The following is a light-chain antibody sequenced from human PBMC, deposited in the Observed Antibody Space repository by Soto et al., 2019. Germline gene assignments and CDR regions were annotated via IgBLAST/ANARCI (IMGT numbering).Light chain of an antibody. J-gene: IGLJ2*01. V-gene: IGLV2-14*01. Sequence: QSALTQPASVSGSPGQSITISCTGTSSDFGGYNYVSWYQQHPGKAPKLMIYEVSNWPSGVSNRFSGSKSDNTASLTISGLQAEDEADYYCSSYTSSSTVVFGGGTKLTVL. CDR2: EVS. CDR3: SSYTSSSTVV. CDR1: SSDFGGYNY.